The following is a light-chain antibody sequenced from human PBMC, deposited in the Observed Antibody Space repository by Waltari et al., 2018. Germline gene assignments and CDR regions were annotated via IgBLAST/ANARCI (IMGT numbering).Light chain of an antibody. J-gene: IGLJ3*02. V-gene: IGLV10-54*04. Sequence: QAGLTQPPSVSKGLGQTATLTCTGNINNVGNQGAAWLQQHQGHPPKLLSYRTDDRPAGISERFAAFRSGNTASLMISGLQPEDEGDYYCLAWDSSLTVWMFGGGTKLTVL. CDR1: INNVGNQG. CDR2: RTD. CDR3: LAWDSSLTVWM.